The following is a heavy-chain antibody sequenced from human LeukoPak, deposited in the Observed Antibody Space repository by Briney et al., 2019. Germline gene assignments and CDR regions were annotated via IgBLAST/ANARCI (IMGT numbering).Heavy chain of an antibody. J-gene: IGHJ5*02. V-gene: IGHV4-38-2*02. Sequence: SETLSLTCTVSGYSISSGYYWGWIRQPPGKGLEWIGSIYHSGSTYYNPSLKSRVIISVDTSKNQFSLKLSSVTAADTAVYYCARAGAIFGVVPPLNWFDPWGQGTLVTVSS. CDR1: GYSISSGYY. CDR2: IYHSGST. D-gene: IGHD3-3*01. CDR3: ARAGAIFGVVPPLNWFDP.